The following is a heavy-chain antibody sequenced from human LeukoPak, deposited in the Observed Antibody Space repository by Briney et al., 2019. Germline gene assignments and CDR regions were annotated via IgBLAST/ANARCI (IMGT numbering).Heavy chain of an antibody. CDR1: GFTFSSYS. J-gene: IGHJ4*02. CDR3: ARVGNCSSTSCYHFDY. D-gene: IGHD2-2*01. V-gene: IGHV3-21*01. Sequence: GGSLRLSCAASGFTFSSYSMNWVRQAPGKGLEWISSISSSSSYIYYADSVKGRFTISRDNAKNSLYLQMNSLRAEDTAVYYCARVGNCSSTSCYHFDYWGQGTLVTVSS. CDR2: ISSSSSYI.